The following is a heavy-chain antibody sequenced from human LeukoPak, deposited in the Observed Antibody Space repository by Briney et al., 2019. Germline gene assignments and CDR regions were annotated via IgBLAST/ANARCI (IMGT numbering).Heavy chain of an antibody. CDR2: IYYSGST. V-gene: IGHV4-30-4*01. CDR1: GGPIRIRDYY. Sequence: SETLSLTCTVSGGPIRIRDYYWSWIRQSPGKGLEWIGYIYYSGSTYYNPSLKSRVTMSVDTSKNQFSLKLSSVTAADTAVYYCARNYGDYRFDYWGQGTLVTVSS. J-gene: IGHJ4*02. D-gene: IGHD4-17*01. CDR3: ARNYGDYRFDY.